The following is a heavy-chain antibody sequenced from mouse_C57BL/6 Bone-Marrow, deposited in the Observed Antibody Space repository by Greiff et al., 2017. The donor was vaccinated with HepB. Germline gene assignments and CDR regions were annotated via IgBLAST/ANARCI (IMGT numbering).Heavy chain of an antibody. CDR1: GYTFTSYG. CDR2: IYPRSGNT. D-gene: IGHD1-1*01. J-gene: IGHJ3*01. V-gene: IGHV1-81*01. Sequence: QVQLKESGAELARPGASVKLSCKASGYTFTSYGISWVKQRTGQGLEWIGEIYPRSGNTYYNEKFKGKATLTADKSSSTAYMELRSLTSEDSAVYFCASRENLLLRPAFAYWGQGTLVTVSA. CDR3: ASRENLLLRPAFAY.